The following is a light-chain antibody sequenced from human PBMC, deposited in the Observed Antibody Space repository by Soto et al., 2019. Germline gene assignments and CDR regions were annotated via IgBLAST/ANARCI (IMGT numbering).Light chain of an antibody. CDR1: SSNIGAGYD. Sequence: QSVLTQPPSVSGAPGQRVTISCTGSSSNIGAGYDVHWYQQLPGTAPKLLIYGNSNRPSGVPDRFSGSKSGTSASLAITGLQAEDEADYYGQSYDSSLSGYVVFGGGTKRTVL. V-gene: IGLV1-40*01. CDR3: QSYDSSLSGYVV. J-gene: IGLJ2*01. CDR2: GNS.